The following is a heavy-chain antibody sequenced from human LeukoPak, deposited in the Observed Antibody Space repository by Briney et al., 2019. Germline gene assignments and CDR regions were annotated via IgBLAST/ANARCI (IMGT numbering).Heavy chain of an antibody. CDR2: INAGNANT. Sequence: GASVKVSCKASGYTFTNYAIHWVRQAPGQRLEWMGWINAGNANTKYSQKFQGRVTITWDTSASTAYMELSSLRSEDTAVYYCARGLAGTRDYWGQGTLVTVSS. CDR3: ARGLAGTRDY. V-gene: IGHV1-3*01. D-gene: IGHD1-14*01. J-gene: IGHJ4*02. CDR1: GYTFTNYA.